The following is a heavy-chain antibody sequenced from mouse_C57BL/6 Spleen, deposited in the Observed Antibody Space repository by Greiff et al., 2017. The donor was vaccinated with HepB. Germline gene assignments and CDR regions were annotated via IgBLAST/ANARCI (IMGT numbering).Heavy chain of an antibody. CDR1: GFSLTSYG. J-gene: IGHJ2*01. D-gene: IGHD1-1*01. CDR3: AKNTYYGSSYYFDY. Sequence: VKLVESGPGLVQPSQSLSITCTVSGFSLTSYGVHWVRQSPGKGLEWLGVIWRGGSPDYNAAFMSRLSITKDNSKSQVFFKMNSLQADDTAIYYCAKNTYYGSSYYFDYWGQGTTLTVSS. CDR2: IWRGGSP. V-gene: IGHV2-5*01.